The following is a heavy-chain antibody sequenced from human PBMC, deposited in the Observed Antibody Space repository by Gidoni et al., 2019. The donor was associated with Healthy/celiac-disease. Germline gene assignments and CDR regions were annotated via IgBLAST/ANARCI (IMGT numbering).Heavy chain of an antibody. CDR2: IRAYNGNT. Sequence: QVQLVQSGAEVKKPGASVKVSCKSSGYTFTIYGIRWVRQAPGQGLEWMGWIRAYNGNTNYAQKIQGRVTMTTDTSTSTAYMELRSLRSDDTGVYYCARDRGIAARQSYYYYGMDVWGQGTTVTVSS. J-gene: IGHJ6*02. CDR1: GYTFTIYG. V-gene: IGHV1-18*01. CDR3: ARDRGIAARQSYYYYGMDV. D-gene: IGHD6-6*01.